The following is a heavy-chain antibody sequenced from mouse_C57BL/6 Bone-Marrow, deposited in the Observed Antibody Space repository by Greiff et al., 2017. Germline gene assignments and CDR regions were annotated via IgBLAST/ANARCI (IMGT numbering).Heavy chain of an antibody. J-gene: IGHJ4*01. V-gene: IGHV1-72*01. D-gene: IGHD2-10*01. Sequence: VQLQQPGASVKLSCKASGYTFTSYWMHWVKQRPGRGLEWIGRIDPNSGGTKYNEKFKSKATLTVDKPSSTAYMQLSSLTSEDSAVYYCARSYYGNYGAMDYWGQGTSVTVSS. CDR3: ARSYYGNYGAMDY. CDR1: GYTFTSYW. CDR2: IDPNSGGT.